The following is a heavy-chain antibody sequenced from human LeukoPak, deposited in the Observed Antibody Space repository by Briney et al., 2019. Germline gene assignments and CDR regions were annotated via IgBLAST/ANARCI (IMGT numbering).Heavy chain of an antibody. CDR2: ISRSSSSI. Sequence: GGSLRFSCAASGFTFSSYCMNWVRQAPGKGLEWVSSISRSSSSIYYADSVKGRFTISRDNAKNSLYLQMNSLRAEDTAVYYCTRSIRVVTANDAFDIWGQGTMVTVSS. J-gene: IGHJ3*02. D-gene: IGHD2-21*02. CDR1: GFTFSSYC. CDR3: TRSIRVVTANDAFDI. V-gene: IGHV3-21*01.